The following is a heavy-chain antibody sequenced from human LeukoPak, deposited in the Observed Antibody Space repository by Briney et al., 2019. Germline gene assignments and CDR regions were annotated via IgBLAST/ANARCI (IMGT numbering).Heavy chain of an antibody. CDR2: INADGSVI. CDR3: ARSQSSSLIDY. CDR1: GFTFSSYW. V-gene: IGHV3-74*01. Sequence: GALRLSCAASGFTFSSYWIHWVRQAPGKGLVWVSRINADGSVITYADSVKGRFTISRDNSKNTLYLQMNSLTVEDTAVYYCARSQSSSLIDYWGQGTLVTVSS. D-gene: IGHD6-13*01. J-gene: IGHJ4*02.